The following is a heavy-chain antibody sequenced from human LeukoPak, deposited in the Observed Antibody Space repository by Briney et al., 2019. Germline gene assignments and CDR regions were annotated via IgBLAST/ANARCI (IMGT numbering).Heavy chain of an antibody. CDR2: ITTSGSTI. CDR1: GFTFSDSY. CDR3: AREDNSNWNIDY. D-gene: IGHD1-1*01. Sequence: PGGSLRLSCAASGFTFSDSYMTWIRQAPGKGLEWVSYITTSGSTIYADSLKGRFAISRDNAKNSLYLQMNSLRAEDTAVYYCAREDNSNWNIDYWGRGTLVTVFS. J-gene: IGHJ4*02. V-gene: IGHV3-11*04.